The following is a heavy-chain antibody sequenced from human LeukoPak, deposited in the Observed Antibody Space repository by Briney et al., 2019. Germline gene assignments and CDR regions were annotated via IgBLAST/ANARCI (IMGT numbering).Heavy chain of an antibody. Sequence: GGSLRLSRTASGFTFSNNNMNWVRQAPGRGLEWVSSITSGSSSIFYADSVKGRFTISRDNAKSSLYLQMNSLRAEDTAVYYCARYSGAYRDYWGQGTLVTVSS. J-gene: IGHJ4*02. CDR3: ARYSGAYRDY. CDR1: GFTFSNNN. V-gene: IGHV3-21*01. CDR2: ITSGSSSI. D-gene: IGHD1-26*01.